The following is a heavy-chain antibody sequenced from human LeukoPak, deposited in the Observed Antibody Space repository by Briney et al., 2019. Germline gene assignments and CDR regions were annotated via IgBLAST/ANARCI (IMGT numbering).Heavy chain of an antibody. CDR2: INTNTGNP. CDR1: GYTFTGYA. CDR3: ARLIGPNTADY. Sequence: ASVKVSCKASGYTFTGYAMNWVRQAPGQGFEWMGWINTNTGNPTYAQGFTGRFVFSLDTSVSTAYLQISSLKVEDTAVYYCARLIGPNTADYWGQGTLVTVSS. J-gene: IGHJ4*02. V-gene: IGHV7-4-1*02. D-gene: IGHD5-18*01.